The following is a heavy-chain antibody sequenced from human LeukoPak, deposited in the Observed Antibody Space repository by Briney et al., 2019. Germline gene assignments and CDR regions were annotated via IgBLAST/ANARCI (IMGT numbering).Heavy chain of an antibody. CDR3: ARVMDIVATIDY. J-gene: IGHJ4*02. D-gene: IGHD5-12*01. V-gene: IGHV3-21*01. Sequence: GRSLRLSCAASGFTFSSYSMNWVRQAPGKGLEWVSSISSSSYIYYADSVKGRFTISRDNAKNSLYLQMNSLRAEDTAVYYCARVMDIVATIDYWGQGTLVTVSS. CDR2: ISSSSYI. CDR1: GFTFSSYS.